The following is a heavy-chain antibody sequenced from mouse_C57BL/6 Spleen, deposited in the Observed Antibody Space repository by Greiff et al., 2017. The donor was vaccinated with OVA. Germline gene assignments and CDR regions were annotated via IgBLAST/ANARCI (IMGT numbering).Heavy chain of an antibody. D-gene: IGHD1-1*01. CDR1: GYTFTSYW. V-gene: IGHV1-64*01. CDR3: ARGDTTGVKDWYVDV. CDR2: IHPNSGST. J-gene: IGHJ1*03. Sequence: QVQLQQPGAELVKPGASVKLSCKASGYTFTSYWMHWVKQRPGQGLEWIGMIHPNSGSTNYHEKFKSKATLTVDKSSSTAYMQLSSLTSEDAAVDYWARGDTTGVKDWYVDVWGTGTTVTVSS.